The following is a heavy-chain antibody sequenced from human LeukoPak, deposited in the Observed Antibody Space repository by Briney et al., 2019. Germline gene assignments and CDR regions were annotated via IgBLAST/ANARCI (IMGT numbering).Heavy chain of an antibody. V-gene: IGHV4-59*08. D-gene: IGHD6-13*01. Sequence: PSQTLSLTCTVSAGSTSRYYCGCIRQPPGGGQEWVGYIYYSGSTNYNPTLKSRGTISVDTSKNQFSLELRSVTAADTAAYYCARHLARRAAGEVDYWGQGTLVTVSS. J-gene: IGHJ4*02. CDR3: ARHLARRAAGEVDY. CDR1: AGSTSRYY. CDR2: IYYSGST.